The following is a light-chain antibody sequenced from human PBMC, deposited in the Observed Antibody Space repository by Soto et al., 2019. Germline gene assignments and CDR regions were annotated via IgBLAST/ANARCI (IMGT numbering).Light chain of an antibody. V-gene: IGKV3-15*01. CDR2: GAS. CDR1: QSVSSN. J-gene: IGKJ1*01. Sequence: EIMMTQSPATLSVSPGERATLSCRASQSVSSNLARYQQKPGQAPRLLIYGASTRATGIPARFSGSGSGTEFTLTISSLQSEDFAVYYCQQYNNWPRTFGQGTKVEIK. CDR3: QQYNNWPRT.